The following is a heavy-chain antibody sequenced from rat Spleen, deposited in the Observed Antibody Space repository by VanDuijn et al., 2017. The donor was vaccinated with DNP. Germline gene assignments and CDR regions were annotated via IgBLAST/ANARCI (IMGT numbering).Heavy chain of an antibody. CDR1: GFSLTDYS. CDR3: MNVAMDA. V-gene: IGHV2-19*01. J-gene: IGHJ4*01. CDR2: ISSGGST. Sequence: QVQLKESGPGMVQPSQTLSLTCTVSGFSLTDYSVHWVRQPPGKVLEWIAAISSGGSTYYNSALKSRLSISRDTSKSQVFLKMNSLQTEDTAIYFCMNVAMDAWGQGTSVTVSS.